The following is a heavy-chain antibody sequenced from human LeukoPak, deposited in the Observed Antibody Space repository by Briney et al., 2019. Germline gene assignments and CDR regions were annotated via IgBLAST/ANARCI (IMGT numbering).Heavy chain of an antibody. V-gene: IGHV3-72*01. J-gene: IGHJ6*03. CDR1: GFTFSSYE. Sequence: GGSLRLSCAASGFTFSSYEMNWVRQAPGKGLEWVGRTRNKANSYTTEYAASVKGRFTISRDDSKNSLYLQMNSLKTEDTAVYYCARDIPIQYRYYYYYYMDVWGKGTTVTVSS. CDR3: ARDIPIQYRYYYYYYMDV. CDR2: TRNKANSYTT. D-gene: IGHD4-11*01.